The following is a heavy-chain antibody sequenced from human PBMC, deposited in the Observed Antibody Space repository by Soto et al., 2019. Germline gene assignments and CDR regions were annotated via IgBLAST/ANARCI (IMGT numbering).Heavy chain of an antibody. Sequence: ASVKVSCKASGFTFGGFGITWVRQAPGQGLEWMGWITASNGNTKFAQNLQGRVTMTADTSASTAYMELWRLRSDDTAVYYCARGYSYGSYWCFDLWGRGTLVTVSS. CDR1: GFTFGGFG. CDR2: ITASNGNT. J-gene: IGHJ2*01. V-gene: IGHV1-18*04. CDR3: ARGYSYGSYWCFDL. D-gene: IGHD5-18*01.